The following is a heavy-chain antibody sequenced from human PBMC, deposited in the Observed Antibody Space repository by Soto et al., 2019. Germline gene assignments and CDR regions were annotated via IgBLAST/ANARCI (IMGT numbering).Heavy chain of an antibody. CDR1: GFTFSSYA. Sequence: PGGSLRLSCAASGFTFSSYAMSWVRQAPGKGLEWVSAISGSGGSTYYADSVKGRFTISRDNSKNTLYLQMNSLRAEETAVYYCAKGYCSGRGCRLDAWGQGTLVTVSS. CDR3: AKGYCSGRGCRLDA. CDR2: ISGSGGST. J-gene: IGHJ5*02. V-gene: IGHV3-23*01. D-gene: IGHD2-15*01.